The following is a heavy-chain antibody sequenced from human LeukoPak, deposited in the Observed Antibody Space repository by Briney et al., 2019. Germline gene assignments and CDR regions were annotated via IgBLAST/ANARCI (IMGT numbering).Heavy chain of an antibody. CDR3: ARDPSYSTGWYEVAFDY. D-gene: IGHD6-19*01. CDR1: GGSFSGYY. V-gene: IGHV4-34*01. CDR2: INHSGST. Sequence: PSETLSLTCAVYGGSFSGYYWSWIRQPPGKGLEWIGEINHSGSTNYNPSLKSRVTISVDTSKNQFSLKLSSVTAADTAVYYCARDPSYSTGWYEVAFDYWGQGILVTVSS. J-gene: IGHJ4*02.